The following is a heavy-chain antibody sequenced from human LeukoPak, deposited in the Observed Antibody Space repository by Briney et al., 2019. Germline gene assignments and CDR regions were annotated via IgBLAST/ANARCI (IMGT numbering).Heavy chain of an antibody. Sequence: PGGSLRLSCAASGFTFSRYEMNWVRQAPGEGLEWVSYISSTGSTIYYADSVKGRFTISRDNAKNSLYLQMNSLRAEDTAAYYCATERSGSYANWGQGTLVTVSS. CDR2: ISSTGSTI. V-gene: IGHV3-48*03. J-gene: IGHJ4*02. CDR1: GFTFSRYE. D-gene: IGHD1-26*01. CDR3: ATERSGSYAN.